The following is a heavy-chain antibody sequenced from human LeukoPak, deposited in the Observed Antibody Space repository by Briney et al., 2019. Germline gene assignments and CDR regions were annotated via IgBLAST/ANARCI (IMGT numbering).Heavy chain of an antibody. Sequence: RSSETLSLTCTVSGGSVSSGSYYWSWIRQPPGKGLEWIGYIYYSGGTNHNPSLKSRVTISVDTSKNQFSLKLSSVTAADTAVYYCATTESLDDGAAAGTFDYWGQGTLVTVSS. J-gene: IGHJ4*02. V-gene: IGHV4-61*01. D-gene: IGHD6-13*01. CDR1: GGSVSSGSYY. CDR2: IYYSGGT. CDR3: ATTESLDDGAAAGTFDY.